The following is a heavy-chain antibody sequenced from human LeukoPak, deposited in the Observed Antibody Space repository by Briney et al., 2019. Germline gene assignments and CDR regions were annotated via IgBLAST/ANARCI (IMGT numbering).Heavy chain of an antibody. D-gene: IGHD1-1*01. CDR2: INPSGGST. V-gene: IGHV1-46*01. Sequence: ASVKVSRKASGYTFTSYYMHWVRQAPGQGLEWMGIINPSGGSTSYAQKFQGRVTMTRDTSTSTVYMELSSLRSEDTAVYYCASWPNWNDVKGDYYYYGMDVWGQGTTVTVSS. CDR3: ASWPNWNDVKGDYYYYGMDV. CDR1: GYTFTSYY. J-gene: IGHJ6*02.